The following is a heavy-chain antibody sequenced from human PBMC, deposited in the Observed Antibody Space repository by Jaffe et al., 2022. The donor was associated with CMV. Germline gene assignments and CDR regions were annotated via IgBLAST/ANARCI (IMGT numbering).Heavy chain of an antibody. V-gene: IGHV3-23*01. D-gene: IGHD3-22*01. CDR3: AKSDGRHDSSGAYDY. CDR1: GFTFSSYA. Sequence: EVQLLESGGGLVQPGGSLRLSCAASGFTFSSYAMSWVRQAPGKGLEWVSAISGSGGNTYYADSVKGRFTISRDNSKNTLYLQMNSLRADDTAVYYCAKSDGRHDSSGAYDYWGQGTLVTVSS. CDR2: ISGSGGNT. J-gene: IGHJ4*02.